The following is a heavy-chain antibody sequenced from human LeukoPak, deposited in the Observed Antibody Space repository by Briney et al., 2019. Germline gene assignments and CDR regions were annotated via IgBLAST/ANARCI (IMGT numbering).Heavy chain of an antibody. J-gene: IGHJ4*02. CDR3: ARGFEADSGSYLVDY. V-gene: IGHV3-30-3*01. Sequence: GGCLRLSCAASGFTFSTYSMHWVRQAPDKGLEWVAIISYDGSNRYYADSVKGRFTISRDNSKNTLYLQMNSLRPEDTAVYYCARGFEADSGSYLVDYWGQGTLVTVSS. CDR1: GFTFSTYS. D-gene: IGHD1-26*01. CDR2: ISYDGSNR.